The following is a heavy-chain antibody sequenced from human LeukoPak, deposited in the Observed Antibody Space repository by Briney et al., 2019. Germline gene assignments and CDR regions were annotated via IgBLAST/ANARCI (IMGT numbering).Heavy chain of an antibody. CDR3: ARERFRYYGMDV. CDR2: IYYSGST. CDR1: GFTFSSYA. V-gene: IGHV4-59*01. J-gene: IGHJ6*02. Sequence: GSLRLSCAASGFTFSSYAMSWVRQAPGKGLEWIGYIYYSGSTNYNPSLKSRVTISVDTSKNQFSLKLSSVTAADTAVYYCARERFRYYGMDVWGQGTTVTVSS. D-gene: IGHD3-3*01.